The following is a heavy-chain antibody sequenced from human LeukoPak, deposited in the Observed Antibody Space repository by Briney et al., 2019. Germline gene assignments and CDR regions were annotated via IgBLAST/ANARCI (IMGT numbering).Heavy chain of an antibody. J-gene: IGHJ4*02. CDR1: GFTVSSNS. CDR2: IYSAGNT. D-gene: IGHD6-25*01. CDR3: AREVSGGREIDY. Sequence: GGSLRLSCTVSGFTVSSNSMSWVRQAPGKGLEWVSFIYSAGNTHYSDSVKGRFTISIDNSKNTLYLQMNSLRAEDTAVYYCAREVSGGREIDYWGQGTLVTVSS. V-gene: IGHV3-53*05.